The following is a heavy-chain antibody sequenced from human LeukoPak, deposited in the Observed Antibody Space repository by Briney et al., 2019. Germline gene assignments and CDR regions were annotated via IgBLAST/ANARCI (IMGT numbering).Heavy chain of an antibody. J-gene: IGHJ4*02. CDR3: ARDSGSRLRGFDY. V-gene: IGHV3-48*03. D-gene: IGHD1-26*01. Sequence: GGSLRLSCAASGFTFSSYEMNWVRQAPGKGVEGGSYISSSGSTIYYADSVKGRFTISRDNAKNSLYLQMNSLRAEDTAVYYCARDSGSRLRGFDYWGQGALVTVSS. CDR2: ISSSGSTI. CDR1: GFTFSSYE.